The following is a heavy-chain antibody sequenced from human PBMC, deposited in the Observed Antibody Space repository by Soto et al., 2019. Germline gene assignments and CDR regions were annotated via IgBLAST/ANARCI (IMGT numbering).Heavy chain of an antibody. Sequence: SETLSLTCTVSGGSISSYYWSWIRQPPGKGLEWIGYIYYSGSTNYNPSLKSRVTISVDTSKNQFSLKLSSVTAADTAVYYCARHVPYSSSWPDFDYWGQGTLVTVSS. CDR3: ARHVPYSSSWPDFDY. J-gene: IGHJ4*02. D-gene: IGHD6-13*01. CDR1: GGSISSYY. CDR2: IYYSGST. V-gene: IGHV4-59*08.